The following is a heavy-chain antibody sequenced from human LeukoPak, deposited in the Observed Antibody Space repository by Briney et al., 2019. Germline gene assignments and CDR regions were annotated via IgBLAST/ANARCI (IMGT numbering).Heavy chain of an antibody. CDR1: GGASISSGGYY. Sequence: PSQILSLTCTVSGGASISSGGYYWSWIRQPPGKGLEWIGYIYHSGSTYYNPSLKSRVNISVDRSKNQFSLKLRSVTAADTAVYYCASSDLVTTIFDFDSWGQGTLVTVSS. CDR3: ASSDLVTTIFDFDS. D-gene: IGHD5-12*01. J-gene: IGHJ4*02. CDR2: IYHSGST. V-gene: IGHV4-30-2*01.